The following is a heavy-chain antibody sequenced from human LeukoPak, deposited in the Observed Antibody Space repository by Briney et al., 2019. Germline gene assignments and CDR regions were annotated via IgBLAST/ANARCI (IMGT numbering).Heavy chain of an antibody. CDR3: ARGPNYGSGSYYSKYYFDY. J-gene: IGHJ4*02. D-gene: IGHD3-10*01. CDR2: IYHSGTT. Sequence: SETLSLTCTVSGYSISSGYYWGWIRQPPGKGLEWIGTIYHSGTTYYNPSLKRRVTISVDTSKNQLSLKLSSVTAADTAVYYCARGPNYGSGSYYSKYYFDYWGQGTLVTVSS. V-gene: IGHV4-38-2*02. CDR1: GYSISSGYY.